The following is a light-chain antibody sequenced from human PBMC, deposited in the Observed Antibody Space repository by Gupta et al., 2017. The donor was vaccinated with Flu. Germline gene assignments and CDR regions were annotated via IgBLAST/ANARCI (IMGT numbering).Light chain of an antibody. V-gene: IGKV3-15*01. J-gene: IGKJ1*01. CDR3: QQHNNWRKT. CDR2: VAS. CDR1: QSVSSN. Sequence: EIVITHSLATLSVSPGERATLPCRASQSVSSNLAWYQQKPGQAPRLLIYVASTRATGIPARFSGSGSGTEFTLTISSLQSEDFAVYYCQQHNNWRKTFGQGTKVEIK.